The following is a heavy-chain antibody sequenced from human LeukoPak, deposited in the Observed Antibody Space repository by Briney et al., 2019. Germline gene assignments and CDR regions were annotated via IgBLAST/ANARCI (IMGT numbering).Heavy chain of an antibody. CDR3: AGEAPWPDY. V-gene: IGHV4-61*02. Sequence: PSETLSLTCTVSGGSIGSGSYYWSWFRQPAGKGREWIGRICSSGSTNYNPSLKSRVTISVDTSKNQLFLELSSVTATDTAVYYCAGEAPWPDYWGKGTLVTVSS. CDR1: GGSIGSGSYY. J-gene: IGHJ4*02. D-gene: IGHD5-12*01. CDR2: ICSSGST.